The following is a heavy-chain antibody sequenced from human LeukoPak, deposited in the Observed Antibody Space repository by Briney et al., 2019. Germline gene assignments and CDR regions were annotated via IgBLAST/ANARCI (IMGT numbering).Heavy chain of an antibody. CDR2: IHHSGST. CDR1: GDSISSGGYY. V-gene: IGHV4-30-2*01. D-gene: IGHD2-2*01. Sequence: PSQTLSLTCTVSGDSISSGGYYWSWIRQPPGKGLEWIGYIHHSGSTYYNPSLKSRVTISVDTSKNQFSLKLSSVTAADTAVYYCARAGVGYCSSTSCLGDAFDIWGQGTMVTVSS. CDR3: ARAGVGYCSSTSCLGDAFDI. J-gene: IGHJ3*02.